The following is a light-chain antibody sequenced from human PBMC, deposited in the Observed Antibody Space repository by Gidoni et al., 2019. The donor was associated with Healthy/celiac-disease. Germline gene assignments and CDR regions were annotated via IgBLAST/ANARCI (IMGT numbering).Light chain of an antibody. CDR2: AAS. CDR1: QGISSY. J-gene: IGKJ4*01. CDR3: QQSYSTPLP. Sequence: DIQMTQAPSSLSASVGDRVTITCRASQGISSYLNWYQQKPGKAPKLLIYAASSLQSGVPSRFSGSGSGTYFTLTLCSLQPEDFATYYCQQSYSTPLPFGGGTKVEIK. V-gene: IGKV1-39*01.